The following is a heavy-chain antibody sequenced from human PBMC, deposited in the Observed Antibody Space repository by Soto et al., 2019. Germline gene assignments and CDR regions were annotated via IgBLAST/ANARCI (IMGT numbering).Heavy chain of an antibody. V-gene: IGHV3-74*01. CDR3: AKDLHVAATDY. D-gene: IGHD6-13*01. Sequence: PGGSLRLSCAASGFSFSNYWMHWVRQGPGKGLVWVSRIKGDGSETNYADSVKGRFTISRDNAKNTLYLQMNSLRAEDTAVYYCAKDLHVAATDYWGQGTLVTVS. J-gene: IGHJ4*02. CDR1: GFSFSNYW. CDR2: IKGDGSET.